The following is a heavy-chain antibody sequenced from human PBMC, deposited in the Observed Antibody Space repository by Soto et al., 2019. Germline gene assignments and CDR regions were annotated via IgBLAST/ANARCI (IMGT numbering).Heavy chain of an antibody. V-gene: IGHV3-74*01. CDR2: INSEGSSA. D-gene: IGHD4-17*01. CDR1: GITCSRYW. CDR3: ASRKNSYGAYDS. Sequence: GSLRLSCAAPGITCSRYWMHWVRPAPGRGRVWASRINSEGSSASYADSVKGRFTLSRDDSKNTLYLQINSLRVEDTAVYYCASRKNSYGAYDSWGQETLVTVSS. J-gene: IGHJ4*02.